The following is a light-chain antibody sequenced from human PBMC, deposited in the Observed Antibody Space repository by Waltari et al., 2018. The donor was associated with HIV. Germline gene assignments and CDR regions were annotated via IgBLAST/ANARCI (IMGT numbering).Light chain of an antibody. CDR2: SND. Sequence: QSVMTKPPSSSGTPGQMVTISCSGRSSYLGRKTVASDQQLPGTARKLLIDSNDQLPSGITDRFSDSKSGTSASLAMSGLQSEDEADYYCAAWDDSLNVWVFGGGTKLTVL. CDR3: AAWDDSLNVWV. V-gene: IGLV1-44*01. J-gene: IGLJ3*02. CDR1: SSYLGRKT.